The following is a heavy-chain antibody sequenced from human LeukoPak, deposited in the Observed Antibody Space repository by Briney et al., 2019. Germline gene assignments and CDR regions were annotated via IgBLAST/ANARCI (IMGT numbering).Heavy chain of an antibody. CDR3: AKGREMNYYFDTSTYYLDTFDI. D-gene: IGHD3-22*01. CDR2: IYSRVDT. CDR1: EFIVSINY. V-gene: IGHV3-53*05. Sequence: GGSLRLSCAASEFIVSINYMSWVRQAPGEGLGWVSLIYSRVDTKYADSVKGRFTISRDNSKNTLYLQMNSLRAEDTALYYCAKGREMNYYFDTSTYYLDTFDIWGQGTMVTVSS. J-gene: IGHJ3*02.